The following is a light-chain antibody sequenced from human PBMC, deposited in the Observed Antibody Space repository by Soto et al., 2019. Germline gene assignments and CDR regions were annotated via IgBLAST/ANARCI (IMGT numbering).Light chain of an antibody. CDR3: QQFGSSIPHT. CDR1: QVIGSRY. V-gene: IGKV3-20*01. J-gene: IGKJ2*01. CDR2: GAS. Sequence: EIVMTQSPGTLSLSPGERATISCRASQVIGSRYLAWYHQKSGQAPRLLIYGASSRATGIPDRFSGSGSGTDFTLTISRLEPEDFGVDYCQQFGSSIPHTFGQGTKLEIK.